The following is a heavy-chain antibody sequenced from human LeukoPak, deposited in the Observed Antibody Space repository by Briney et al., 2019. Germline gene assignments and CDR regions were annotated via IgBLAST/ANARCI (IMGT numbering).Heavy chain of an antibody. J-gene: IGHJ5*02. CDR1: GGSISSYY. CDR2: IYYSGST. CDR3: ARHLEGWFDP. Sequence: PSETLSLTSTVSGGSISSYYWSWIRQPPGKGLEWIGYIYYSGSTNYNPSLKSRVAISVDTSKNQFSLKLSSVTAADTAVYYCARHLEGWFDPWGQGTLVTVSS. V-gene: IGHV4-59*01.